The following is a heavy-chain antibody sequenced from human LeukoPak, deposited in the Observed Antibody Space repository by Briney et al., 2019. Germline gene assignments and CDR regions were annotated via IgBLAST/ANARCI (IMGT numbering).Heavy chain of an antibody. V-gene: IGHV3-11*04. D-gene: IGHD3-10*01. CDR3: ARDSITMVRGVFDY. CDR2: ISGSGGSI. Sequence: GGSLRLSCAASGFTFSDYYMSWIRQAPGKGLEWISYISGSGGSIYYADSVKGRFTISRDNAKNSLYLQMNSLRAEDTAVYYCARDSITMVRGVFDYWGQGTLVTVSS. J-gene: IGHJ4*02. CDR1: GFTFSDYY.